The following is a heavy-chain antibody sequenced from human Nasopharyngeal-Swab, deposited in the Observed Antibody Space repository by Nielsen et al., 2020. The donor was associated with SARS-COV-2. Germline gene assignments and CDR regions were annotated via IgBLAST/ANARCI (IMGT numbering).Heavy chain of an antibody. CDR2: ISSSSSTI. Sequence: GGSLRLSCAASGFTFSSYSMNWVRQAPGKGLEWVSYISSSSSTIYYADSVKGRFTISRDNAKNSLYLQMNSLRVEDTALYYCAKADRSGYWGQGTLVTVSS. CDR1: GFTFSSYS. J-gene: IGHJ4*02. CDR3: AKADRSGY. V-gene: IGHV3-48*04. D-gene: IGHD3-10*01.